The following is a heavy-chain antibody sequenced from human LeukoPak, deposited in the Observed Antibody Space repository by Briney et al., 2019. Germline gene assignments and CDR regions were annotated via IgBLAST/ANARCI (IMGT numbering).Heavy chain of an antibody. V-gene: IGHV3-23*01. D-gene: IGHD1-26*01. CDR3: ARAAGATPFDY. Sequence: GGSLRLSCAVSGITLSNYGMSWVRQAPGKGLEWVAGISDSGGRTNYADSVKGRFTISRDNPKNTLYLQMNSLRAEDTAVYYCARAAGATPFDYWGQGTLVTVSS. CDR2: ISDSGGRT. CDR1: GITLSNYG. J-gene: IGHJ4*02.